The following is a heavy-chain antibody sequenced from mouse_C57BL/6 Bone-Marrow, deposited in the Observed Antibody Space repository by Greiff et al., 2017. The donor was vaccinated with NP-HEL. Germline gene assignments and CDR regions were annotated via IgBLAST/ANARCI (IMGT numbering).Heavy chain of an antibody. CDR2: IYPRSGNT. CDR1: GYTFTSYG. J-gene: IGHJ4*01. CDR3: ARGDGYQFFYYAMDY. D-gene: IGHD2-3*01. Sequence: SGAELARPGASVKLSCKASGYTFTSYGISWVKQRTGQGLEWIGEIYPRSGNTYYNEKFKGKATLTADKSSSTAYMELRSLTSEDSAVYFCARGDGYQFFYYAMDYWGQGTSVTVSS. V-gene: IGHV1-81*01.